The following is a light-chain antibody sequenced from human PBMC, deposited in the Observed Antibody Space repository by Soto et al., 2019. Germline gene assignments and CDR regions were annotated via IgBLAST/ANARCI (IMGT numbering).Light chain of an antibody. CDR1: QSVLYSPNNKNS. V-gene: IGKV4-1*01. CDR2: WAS. J-gene: IGKJ1*01. Sequence: DIVMTQSPDSLAVSLGERATINCKSSQSVLYSPNNKNSLAWYQQKPGQPPKLFIYWASIRESAVPDRFSGSGSGTDFTLTISSLQAEDVAVYYCQQYYRTPPTFGQGTKVEIK. CDR3: QQYYRTPPT.